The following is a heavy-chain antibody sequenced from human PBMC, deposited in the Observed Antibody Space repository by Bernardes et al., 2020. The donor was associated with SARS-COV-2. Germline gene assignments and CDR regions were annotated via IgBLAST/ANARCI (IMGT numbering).Heavy chain of an antibody. V-gene: IGHV4-59*08. Sequence: SESLYLTCAVYGGSFSGYYWNWIRKPPGKGLEWIGYTYNSGDTKYNPSPKSRVAISADTSKNQFSLKLSSVTAADTAVYYCARLEWSPNKYSMDVWGQGTTVAVSS. J-gene: IGHJ6*02. CDR2: TYNSGDT. CDR3: ARLEWSPNKYSMDV. D-gene: IGHD3-3*01. CDR1: GGSFSGYY.